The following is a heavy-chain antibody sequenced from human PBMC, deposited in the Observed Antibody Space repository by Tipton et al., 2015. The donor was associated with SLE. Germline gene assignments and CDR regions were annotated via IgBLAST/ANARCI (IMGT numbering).Heavy chain of an antibody. J-gene: IGHJ3*02. CDR3: GKTVGATTAFDI. Sequence: QLVQSGAEVKKPGESLKISCKGSGYSFTSYWIGWVRQAPGQGLEWMGWISAYNGNTNYAQKLQGRVTMTTDTSTSTAYMELRSLRSDDTAVYYCGKTVGATTAFDIWGQGTMVTVSS. V-gene: IGHV1-18*04. D-gene: IGHD1-26*01. CDR2: ISAYNGNT. CDR1: GYSFTSYW.